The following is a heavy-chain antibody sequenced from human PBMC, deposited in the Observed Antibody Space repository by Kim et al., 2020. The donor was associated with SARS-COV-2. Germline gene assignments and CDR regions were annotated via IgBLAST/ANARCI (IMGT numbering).Heavy chain of an antibody. Sequence: ASVKVSCKASGYTFTSYGISWVRQAPGQGLEWMGWISAYNGNTNYAQKLQGRVTMTTDTSTITAYMELRSLRSDDTAVYYCARALTIFGVVTNFDYWGQGTLVTVSS. CDR3: ARALTIFGVVTNFDY. J-gene: IGHJ4*02. CDR2: ISAYNGNT. V-gene: IGHV1-18*01. D-gene: IGHD3-3*01. CDR1: GYTFTSYG.